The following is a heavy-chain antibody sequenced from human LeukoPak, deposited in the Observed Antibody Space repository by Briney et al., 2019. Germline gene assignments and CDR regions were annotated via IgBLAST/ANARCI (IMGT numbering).Heavy chain of an antibody. D-gene: IGHD2-2*01. CDR1: VGSFSGYY. CDR3: AKDRSCTGSSCNVGS. CDR2: ISGSGGST. V-gene: IGHV3-23*01. Sequence: PSETLSLTCAVYVGSFSGYYWSWVRQAPGKGLEWVSAISGSGGSTYYADSVKGRFTISRDNSKNTLFLQMNSLRAEDTAVYYCAKDRSCTGSSCNVGSWGQGTMVTVSS. J-gene: IGHJ3*01.